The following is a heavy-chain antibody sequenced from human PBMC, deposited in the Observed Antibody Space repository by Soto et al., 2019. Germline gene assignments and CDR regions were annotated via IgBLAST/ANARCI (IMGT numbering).Heavy chain of an antibody. CDR3: ARTNDYGDYSLGDAFDI. CDR2: INHSGST. J-gene: IGHJ3*02. V-gene: IGHV4-34*01. Sequence: SETLSLTCAVYGGSFSGYYWSWIRQPPGKGLEWIGEINHSGSTNYNPSLKSRVTISVDTSKNQFSLKLSSVTAADTAVYYCARTNDYGDYSLGDAFDIWGQGTMVTVSS. D-gene: IGHD4-17*01. CDR1: GGSFSGYY.